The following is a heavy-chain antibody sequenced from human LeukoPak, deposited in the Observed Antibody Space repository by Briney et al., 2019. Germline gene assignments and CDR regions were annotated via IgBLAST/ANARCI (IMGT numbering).Heavy chain of an antibody. J-gene: IGHJ6*02. V-gene: IGHV3-64*01. CDR1: GFTFSSYA. D-gene: IGHD6-13*01. CDR3: ARLEAAAGSYYYYYGMDV. Sequence: PGGSLRLSCAASGFTFSSYAMHWVRQAPGKGLEYVSAISSNGGSTYYANSVKGRFTISRDNSKNTLYLQMGSLRAEDMAVYYCARLEAAAGSYYYYYGMDVWGQGTTVTVSS. CDR2: ISSNGGST.